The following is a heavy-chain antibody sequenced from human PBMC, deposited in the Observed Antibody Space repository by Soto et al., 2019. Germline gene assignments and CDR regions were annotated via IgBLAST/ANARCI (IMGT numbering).Heavy chain of an antibody. V-gene: IGHV3-33*01. J-gene: IGHJ4*02. D-gene: IGHD3-22*01. CDR2: IWSDGSNK. Sequence: QVQLVESGGGVVQPGRSLRLSCAASGFTFSSYGMHWVRQAPGKGLEWVAVIWSDGSNKYYADSVMGRFTISRDNSKNTLYLQMNSLRAEDTAVYYCARYYYDSSGYYPLWGQGTLVTVSS. CDR3: ARYYYDSSGYYPL. CDR1: GFTFSSYG.